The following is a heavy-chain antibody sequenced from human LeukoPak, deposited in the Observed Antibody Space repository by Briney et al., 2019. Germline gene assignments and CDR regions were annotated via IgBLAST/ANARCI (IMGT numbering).Heavy chain of an antibody. Sequence: ASGKVSCKVSGYSLADLSMHWVRQAPGIGLEWMGGFDPEEGEIIYAQKVQGRVTLTEDPSTDTAYLELTSLKSEDTAVYYCATSSDYYGNPYHCGMDVWGQGTTVTVSS. CDR2: FDPEEGEI. D-gene: IGHD4-11*01. V-gene: IGHV1-24*01. CDR1: GYSLADLS. CDR3: ATSSDYYGNPYHCGMDV. J-gene: IGHJ6*02.